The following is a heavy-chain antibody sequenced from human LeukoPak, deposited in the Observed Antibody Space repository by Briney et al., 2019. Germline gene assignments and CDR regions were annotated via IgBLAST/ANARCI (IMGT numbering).Heavy chain of an antibody. D-gene: IGHD4-17*01. J-gene: IGHJ4*02. CDR1: GGSFSGYY. Sequence: PSETLSLTCAVYGGSFSGYYWSWIRQPPGKGLEWIGEINHSGSTNYNPSLKSRVTISVDTSKNQFSLKLSSVTAADTAVYYCASLMNGDYGYYFDYWGQGTLVTVS. CDR2: INHSGST. V-gene: IGHV4-34*01. CDR3: ASLMNGDYGYYFDY.